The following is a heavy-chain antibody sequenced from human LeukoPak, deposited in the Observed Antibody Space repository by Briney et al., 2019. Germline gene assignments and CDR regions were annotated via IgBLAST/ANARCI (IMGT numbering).Heavy chain of an antibody. CDR3: AREGGAWIL. D-gene: IGHD5-12*01. J-gene: IGHJ4*02. Sequence: ASVKVSCKASGYTFTSYSIHWVRQAPGQRLEWMGWINAGTGNTKYSQKFQGRVTITGDTSASTAYMELSSLRSEDTAVYYCAREGGAWILWGQGTLVTVSS. V-gene: IGHV1-3*01. CDR2: INAGTGNT. CDR1: GYTFTSYS.